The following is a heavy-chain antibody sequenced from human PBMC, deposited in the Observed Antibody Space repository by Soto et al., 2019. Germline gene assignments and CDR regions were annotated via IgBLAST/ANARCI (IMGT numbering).Heavy chain of an antibody. CDR3: ARGIAAAGYHYYYYGMDV. J-gene: IGHJ6*02. D-gene: IGHD6-13*01. Sequence: QVQLVQSGAEVKKPGSSVKVSCKASGGTFSSYAISWVRQAPGQGLEWMGGIIPICGTANYAQKFQGRVTITADESTSTAYMELSSLRSEDTAVYYCARGIAAAGYHYYYYGMDVWGQGTTVTASS. CDR1: GGTFSSYA. CDR2: IIPICGTA. V-gene: IGHV1-69*12.